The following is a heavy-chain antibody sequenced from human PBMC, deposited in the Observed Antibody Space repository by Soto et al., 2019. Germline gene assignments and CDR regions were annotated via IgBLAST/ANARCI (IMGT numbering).Heavy chain of an antibody. CDR3: AREVSRTGLFDP. D-gene: IGHD2-8*02. V-gene: IGHV4-59*01. J-gene: IGHJ5*02. CDR2: IYYSGST. CDR1: GGSISSYY. Sequence: SETLSLTCTVSGGSISSYYWSWIRQPPGKGLEWIGYIYYSGSTNYNPSLKSRVTISVDTSKNQFSLKLSSVTAADTAVYYCAREVSRTGLFDPWGQGTRVTVSS.